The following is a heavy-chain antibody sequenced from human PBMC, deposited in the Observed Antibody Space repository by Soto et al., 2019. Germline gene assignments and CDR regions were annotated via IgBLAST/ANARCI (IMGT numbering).Heavy chain of an antibody. Sequence: EVQLVESGGGLVQPGGSLRLSCAASGFTFSSYEMNWVRQAPGKGLEWVSYISNSGSTIYYTQSVKGRFTISRDNAENSLYLQMNSLKGEDTAVYYCARAFSGSYYRYFHDWGQGTLVTVSS. CDR3: ARAFSGSYYRYFHD. D-gene: IGHD1-26*01. CDR2: ISNSGSTI. J-gene: IGHJ1*01. CDR1: GFTFSSYE. V-gene: IGHV3-48*03.